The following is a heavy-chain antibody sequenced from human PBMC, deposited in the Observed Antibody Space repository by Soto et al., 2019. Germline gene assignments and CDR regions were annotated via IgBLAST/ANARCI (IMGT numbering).Heavy chain of an antibody. Sequence: SETLSLTCAVSGGSISSSNWWSWVRQPPGKGLEWIGEIYHSGSTNYNPSLKSRVTISVDKSKNQFSLKLSSVTAADTAVYYCARFKHCSGGSCSGANWFDPWGQGTLVTVSS. CDR2: IYHSGST. D-gene: IGHD2-15*01. V-gene: IGHV4-4*02. CDR3: ARFKHCSGGSCSGANWFDP. J-gene: IGHJ5*02. CDR1: GGSISSSNW.